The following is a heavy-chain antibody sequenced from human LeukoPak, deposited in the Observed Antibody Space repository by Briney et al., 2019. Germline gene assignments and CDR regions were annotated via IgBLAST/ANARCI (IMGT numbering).Heavy chain of an antibody. Sequence: SETLSLTCAVSGASVMYHSWTWLRQPPGRGLEWIGEINHTGNTNYNPSLKSRVTISIDTSKNQFSLKLASATAADSAVYYCTRWGSWPYDYWGQGTLVTVSS. D-gene: IGHD6-13*01. J-gene: IGHJ4*02. CDR3: TRWGSWPYDY. V-gene: IGHV4-34*01. CDR1: GASVMYHS. CDR2: INHTGNT.